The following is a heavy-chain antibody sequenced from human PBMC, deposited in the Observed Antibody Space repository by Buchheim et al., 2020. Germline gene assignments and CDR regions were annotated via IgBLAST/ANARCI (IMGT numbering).Heavy chain of an antibody. CDR1: GFTFSSYS. J-gene: IGHJ5*02. CDR3: ARDLGYCSGGSCSGWFDP. V-gene: IGHV3-21*01. Sequence: EVQLVESGGGLVKPGGSLRLSCAASGFTFSSYSMNWVRQAPGKGLEWVSSISSSSSYIYYADSVKGRFTISRANAKNSLYLQMNSLRAEDTAVYYCARDLGYCSGGSCSGWFDPWGQGTL. D-gene: IGHD2-15*01. CDR2: ISSSSSYI.